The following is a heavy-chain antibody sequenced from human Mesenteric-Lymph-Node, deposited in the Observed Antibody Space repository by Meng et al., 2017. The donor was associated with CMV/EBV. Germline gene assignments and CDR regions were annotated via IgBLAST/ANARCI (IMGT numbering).Heavy chain of an antibody. D-gene: IGHD4-11*01. CDR3: ARGGFGSNYDY. V-gene: IGHV4-39*07. Sequence: SETLSLTCTVSGGSINTDHYCWGWIRQPPGKGLEWIGNFCYSGTTSYNPSLNSRVSMSVDTSKSRFSLTLRSVTAADTAVYYCARGGFGSNYDYWGQGTPVTVSS. CDR2: FCYSGTT. CDR1: GGSINTDHYC. J-gene: IGHJ4*02.